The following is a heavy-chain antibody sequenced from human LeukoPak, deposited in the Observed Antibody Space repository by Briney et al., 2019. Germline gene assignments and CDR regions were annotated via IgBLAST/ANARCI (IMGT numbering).Heavy chain of an antibody. V-gene: IGHV4-59*08. Sequence: PSETLSLTCSVSGDSFSSYYWSWIRQPPGKGLEWIGYIDYSGDTNYSPAHKSRVTISVDTSKKQLSLRLSSVTAADTGVYYCARLWGTTFDYWGQGRLVTVSS. D-gene: IGHD3-16*01. CDR3: ARLWGTTFDY. CDR2: IDYSGDT. CDR1: GDSFSSYY. J-gene: IGHJ4*02.